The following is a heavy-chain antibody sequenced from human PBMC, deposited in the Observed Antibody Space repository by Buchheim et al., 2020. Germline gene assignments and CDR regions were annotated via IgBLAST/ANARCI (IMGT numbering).Heavy chain of an antibody. Sequence: QVQLVQSGAEVKKPGASVKVSCKASGYTFTGYYMHWVRQAPGQGLEWMGWINPNSGCTNYAQKFQGRVTMTRDTSISTAYMELSRLRSDDTAVYYCARETTYRQYQLEGDYYGMDVWGQGTT. V-gene: IGHV1-2*02. CDR2: INPNSGCT. CDR1: GYTFTGYY. D-gene: IGHD2-2*01. CDR3: ARETTYRQYQLEGDYYGMDV. J-gene: IGHJ6*02.